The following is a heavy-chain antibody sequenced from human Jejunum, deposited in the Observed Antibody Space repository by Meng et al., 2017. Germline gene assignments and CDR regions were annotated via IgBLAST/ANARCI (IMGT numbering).Heavy chain of an antibody. CDR2: ISGSGAGS. CDR1: GFSFSDYG. Sequence: GGSLRLSCKASGFSFSDYGMSWVRQTPGKGLEWVAHISGSGAGSEYAESVKGRFAISRDNSKATLFLQMSSLRADDTAVYYCSKRGSDAVYFDAWGQGNLVTVSS. D-gene: IGHD2-15*01. J-gene: IGHJ4*02. V-gene: IGHV3-23*01. CDR3: SKRGSDAVYFDA.